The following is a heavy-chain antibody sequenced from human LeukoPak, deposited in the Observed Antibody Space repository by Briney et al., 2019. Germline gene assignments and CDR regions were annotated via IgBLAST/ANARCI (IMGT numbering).Heavy chain of an antibody. D-gene: IGHD3-10*01. CDR3: AKDKVGSITSDA. V-gene: IGHV3-23*01. CDR1: GFTFTSYA. Sequence: GSLRLSRAASGFTFTSYALSWVRQTPGKGLEWVSAITSSGANTYYADSVKGRFTISRDNFKNTLFLQMNSLRAEDTAVYYCAKDKVGSITSDAWGQGTLVTVSS. J-gene: IGHJ5*02. CDR2: ITSSGANT.